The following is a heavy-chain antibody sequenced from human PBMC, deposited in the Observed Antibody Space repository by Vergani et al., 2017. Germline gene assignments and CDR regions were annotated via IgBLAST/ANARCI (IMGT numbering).Heavy chain of an antibody. D-gene: IGHD3-10*01. Sequence: QVQLQQWGAGLLKPSETLSVTCAVYGGSFSGYYWSWIRQPPGKGLEWIGEINHSGSTNYNPSLKSRVTISVDTSKNQFSLKLSSVTAADTAVYYCARGGRMVRGVINWFDPWGQGTLVTVSS. CDR1: GGSFSGYY. V-gene: IGHV4-34*01. CDR2: INHSGST. J-gene: IGHJ5*02. CDR3: ARGGRMVRGVINWFDP.